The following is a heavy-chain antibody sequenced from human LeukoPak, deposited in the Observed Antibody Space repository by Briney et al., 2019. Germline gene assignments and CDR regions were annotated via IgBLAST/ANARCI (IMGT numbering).Heavy chain of an antibody. CDR1: GFTFSRFW. D-gene: IGHD6-19*01. J-gene: IGHJ4*02. CDR3: AGSGWQVYLDY. V-gene: IGHV3-7*01. Sequence: PGGSLRLSCAASGFTFSRFWMTWVRQAPGKGLEWVANIKQDGSEKYYVDSVKGRFTISRDNAKNSLYLQMNSLGAEDTAVYYCAGSGWQVYLDYWGQGTLVTVSS. CDR2: IKQDGSEK.